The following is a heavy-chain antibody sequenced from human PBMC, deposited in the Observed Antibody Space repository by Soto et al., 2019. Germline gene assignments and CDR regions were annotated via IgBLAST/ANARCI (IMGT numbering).Heavy chain of an antibody. D-gene: IGHD1-26*01. V-gene: IGHV3-9*01. CDR3: AKDIGSYYGPNWFDP. CDR2: ISWNSGSI. CDR1: GFTFDDYA. J-gene: IGHJ5*02. Sequence: GGSLRLSCAASGFTFDDYAMHWVRQAPGKGLEWVSGISWNSGSIGYADSVKGRFTISRDNAKNSLYLQMNSLRAEDTALYYCAKDIGSYYGPNWFDPWGQGTLVTVSS.